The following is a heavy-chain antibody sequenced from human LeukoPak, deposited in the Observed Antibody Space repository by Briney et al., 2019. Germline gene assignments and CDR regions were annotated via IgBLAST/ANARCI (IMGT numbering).Heavy chain of an antibody. CDR3: ASHPHDSSGYYCDY. V-gene: IGHV1-8*03. CDR1: GYTFTSYD. J-gene: IGHJ4*02. D-gene: IGHD3-22*01. Sequence: ASVKVSCKASGYTFTSYDINWVRQATGQGLEWMGWMNPNSGNTGYAQKFQGRVTITRNTSISTAYMELSSLRSEDTAVYYCASHPHDSSGYYCDYWGQGTLVTVSS. CDR2: MNPNSGNT.